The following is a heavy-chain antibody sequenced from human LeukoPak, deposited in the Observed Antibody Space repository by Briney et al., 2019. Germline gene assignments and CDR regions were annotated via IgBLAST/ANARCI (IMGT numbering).Heavy chain of an antibody. CDR1: GGSIIGNH. D-gene: IGHD3-3*01. J-gene: IGHJ2*01. CDR2: IYTSGST. Sequence: SETLSLTCTVSGGSIIGNHWGWIRQPAGKGLEWIGRIYTSGSTYYNPSLKSRVTMSVDTSKNQFSLKLSSVTAADTAVYYCARTYYDFWSGSRYWYFQLWGRGTLVTVSS. CDR3: ARTYYDFWSGSRYWYFQL. V-gene: IGHV4-4*07.